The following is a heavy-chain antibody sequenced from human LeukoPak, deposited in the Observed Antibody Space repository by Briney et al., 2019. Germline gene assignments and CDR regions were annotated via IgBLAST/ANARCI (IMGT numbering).Heavy chain of an antibody. CDR3: ARGRDY. CDR1: GGSFSGYY. Sequence: SETLSHTCAVYGGSFSGYYWSWIRQPPGKGLEWIGEINHSGSTNFNPSLKSRVTISVDTSKNQFSLKLSSVTAADTAVYYCARGRDYWGQGTLVTVSS. V-gene: IGHV4-34*01. J-gene: IGHJ4*02. CDR2: INHSGST.